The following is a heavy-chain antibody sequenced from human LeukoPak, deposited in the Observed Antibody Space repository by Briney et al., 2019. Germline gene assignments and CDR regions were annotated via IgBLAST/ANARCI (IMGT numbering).Heavy chain of an antibody. D-gene: IGHD4-17*01. Sequence: SETLSLTCTVSGGSISSYYWSWIRQPPGKGLEWIGYIYYSGSTNYNPSHKSRVTISVDTSKNQFSLKLSSVTAADTAVYYCASSVYGDPEDYWGQGTLVTVSS. CDR1: GGSISSYY. CDR3: ASSVYGDPEDY. V-gene: IGHV4-59*01. CDR2: IYYSGST. J-gene: IGHJ4*02.